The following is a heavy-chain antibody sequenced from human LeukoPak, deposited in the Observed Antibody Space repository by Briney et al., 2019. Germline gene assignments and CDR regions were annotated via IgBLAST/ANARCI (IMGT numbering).Heavy chain of an antibody. D-gene: IGHD3-10*01. CDR3: ARALWSGPVYYGMDV. CDR2: VSSTSSYI. V-gene: IGHV3-21*01. Sequence: GGSLRLSCAASGFTFSNYNFYWVRQAPGKGLEWVSSVSSTSSYIYYADSMKGRFTISRDNAKNSLYLQMNSLRAEDTAVYYCARALWSGPVYYGMDVWGQGTTVTVSS. CDR1: GFTFSNYN. J-gene: IGHJ6*02.